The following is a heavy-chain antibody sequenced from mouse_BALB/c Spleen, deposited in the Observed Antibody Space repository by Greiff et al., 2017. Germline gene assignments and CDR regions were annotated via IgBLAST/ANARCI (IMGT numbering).Heavy chain of an antibody. D-gene: IGHD1-1*01. CDR2: INPYNDGT. CDR1: GYTFTSYV. CDR3: ARHYYGSSYVFAY. J-gene: IGHJ3*01. Sequence: VQLKQSGPELVKPGASVKMSCKASGYTFTSYVMHWVKQKPGQGLEWIGYINPYNDGTKYNEKFKGKATLTSDKSSSTAYMELSSLTSEDSAVYYGARHYYGSSYVFAYGGQGTLVTVSA. V-gene: IGHV1-14*01.